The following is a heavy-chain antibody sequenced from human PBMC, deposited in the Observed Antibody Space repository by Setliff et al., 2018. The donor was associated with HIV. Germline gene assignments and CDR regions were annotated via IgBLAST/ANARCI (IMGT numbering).Heavy chain of an antibody. V-gene: IGHV3-13*01. J-gene: IGHJ3*02. CDR3: ARTAYYRDSSGYYSVAFDM. Sequence: LRLSCAASGFTFVNHDIEWVRQAPGTGLEWVSHSGTAGDTYYLDSVKGRFTISREDARNSGYLQMNSLRDDDTAVYFCARTAYYRDSSGYYSVAFDMWGPGTMVTVSS. D-gene: IGHD3-22*01. CDR1: GFTFVNHD. CDR2: SGTAGDT.